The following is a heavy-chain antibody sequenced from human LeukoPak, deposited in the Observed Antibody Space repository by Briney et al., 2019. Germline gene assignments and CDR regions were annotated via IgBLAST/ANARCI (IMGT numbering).Heavy chain of an antibody. D-gene: IGHD3-22*01. V-gene: IGHV1-8*01. J-gene: IGHJ5*02. CDR1: GYTFSSYD. CDR2: MNPNSGNT. Sequence: ASVKVSCKASGYTFSSYDINWVRQAPGHGLEWMGWMNPNSGNTGYAQKFQGRVTMTRNTSISTAYMELSSLRSEDTAVYYCARDFQTYYYDSSGYERINWFDPWGQGTLVTVSS. CDR3: ARDFQTYYYDSSGYERINWFDP.